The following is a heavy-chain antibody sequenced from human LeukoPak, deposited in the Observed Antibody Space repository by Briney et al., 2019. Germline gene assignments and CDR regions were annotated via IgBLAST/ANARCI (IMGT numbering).Heavy chain of an antibody. D-gene: IGHD6-6*01. CDR1: GGSFSGYY. CDR3: ARPIASRSPFDY. V-gene: IGHV4-34*01. Sequence: PSETLSLTCAVYGGSFSGYYWSWIRQPPGKGLEWIWEINHSGSTNYNPSLKSRVTISVDTSKNQFSLKLNSVTAADTAVYYCARPIASRSPFDYWGQGTLVTVSS. CDR2: INHSGST. J-gene: IGHJ4*02.